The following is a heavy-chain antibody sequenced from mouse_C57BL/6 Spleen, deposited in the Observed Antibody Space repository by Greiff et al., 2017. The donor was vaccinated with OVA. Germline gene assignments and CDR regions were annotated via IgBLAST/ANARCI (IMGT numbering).Heavy chain of an antibody. D-gene: IGHD3-2*02. CDR3: VREEGDSSGYVNAMDY. CDR1: GFTFNTYA. J-gene: IGHJ4*01. Sequence: EVKLVESGGGLVQPKGSLKLSCAASGFTFNTYAMHWVRQAPGKGLEWVARIRSKSSNYATYYADSMKDRFTISRDESQSMLYLQMNNLKTEDTAMYYCVREEGDSSGYVNAMDYWGQGTSVTVSS. CDR2: IRSKSSNYAT. V-gene: IGHV10-3*01.